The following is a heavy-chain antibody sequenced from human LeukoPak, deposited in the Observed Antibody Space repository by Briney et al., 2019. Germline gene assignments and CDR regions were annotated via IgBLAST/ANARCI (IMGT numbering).Heavy chain of an antibody. CDR2: IYYSGST. V-gene: IGHV4-39*07. Sequence: SETLSLTCTVSGGSISSSSYYWGWIRQPPGKGPEWIGSIYYSGSTYYNPSLKSRVTISVDTSKNQFSLKLSSVTAADTAVYYCARVCEIYYYYYMDVWGKGTTVTVSS. D-gene: IGHD5-24*01. CDR3: ARVCEIYYYYYMDV. CDR1: GGSISSSSYY. J-gene: IGHJ6*03.